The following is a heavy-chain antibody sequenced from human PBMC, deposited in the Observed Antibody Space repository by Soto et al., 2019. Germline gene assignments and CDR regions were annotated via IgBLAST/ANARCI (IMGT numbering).Heavy chain of an antibody. CDR1: GFTFSSYA. D-gene: IGHD3-22*01. CDR2: ISGSGGST. Sequence: PGGSLRLSCAASGFTFSSYAMSWVRQAPGKGLEWVSAISGSGGSTYYADSVKGRFTISRDNSKNTLYLQMNSLRAEDTAVYYCAIGSYYDSSGYQFDYWGQGTLVTVSS. CDR3: AIGSYYDSSGYQFDY. J-gene: IGHJ4*02. V-gene: IGHV3-23*01.